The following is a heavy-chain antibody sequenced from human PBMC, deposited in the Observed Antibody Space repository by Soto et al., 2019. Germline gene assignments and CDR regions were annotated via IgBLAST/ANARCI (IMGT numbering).Heavy chain of an antibody. CDR1: GYTFTSYY. CDR2: INPDGGGT. D-gene: IGHD4-4*01. Sequence: QVQLVQSGAEVKKPGASVKVSCKASGYTFTSYYMHWVRLAPGQGLEWMGIINPDGGGTSYAQQFPGRGIMTRDTSTSTVYMEMSSLRSEYTAVYYCAVGGNYLSMDVWGQGTTVTVSS. CDR3: AVGGNYLSMDV. V-gene: IGHV1-46*01. J-gene: IGHJ6*02.